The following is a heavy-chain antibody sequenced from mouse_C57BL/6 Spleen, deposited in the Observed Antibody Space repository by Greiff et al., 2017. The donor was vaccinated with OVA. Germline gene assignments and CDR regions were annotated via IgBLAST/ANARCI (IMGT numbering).Heavy chain of an antibody. D-gene: IGHD1-1*01. J-gene: IGHJ1*03. CDR2: INPYNGGT. V-gene: IGHV1-19*01. CDR1: GYTFTDYY. CDR3: ARGGDYGSSYGFDV. Sequence: VQLQQSGPVLVKPGASVKMSCKASGYTFTDYYMNWVKQSHGKSLEWIGVINPYNGGTSYNQKFKGKATLTVDKSSSTAYMERNSLTSEDSAVYYCARGGDYGSSYGFDVWGTGTTVTVSS.